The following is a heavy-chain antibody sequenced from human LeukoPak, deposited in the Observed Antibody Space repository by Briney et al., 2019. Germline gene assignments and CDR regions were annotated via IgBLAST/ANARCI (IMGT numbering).Heavy chain of an antibody. V-gene: IGHV3-30-3*01. CDR3: ARSGYSSGWYEDN. Sequence: GGSLRLSCAASGFTFSTYAMPWVRQAPGKGLEWVAVISYDGSNKYYADSVKGRFTISRDNSKNTLYLQMNSLRAEDTGLYYCARSGYSSGWYEDNWGQGTLVTVSS. CDR1: GFTFSTYA. CDR2: ISYDGSNK. D-gene: IGHD6-19*01. J-gene: IGHJ4*02.